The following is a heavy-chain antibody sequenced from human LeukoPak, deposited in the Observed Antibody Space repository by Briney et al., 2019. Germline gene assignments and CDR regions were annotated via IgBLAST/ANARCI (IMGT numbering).Heavy chain of an antibody. CDR1: GYTFTGYY. Sequence: ASLKVSCKAFGYTFTGYYMHWVRQAPGQGLEWMGIINPSGGSTSYAQKFQGRVTMTRDMSTSTVYMELSSLRSEDTAVYYCARAYYDSSGYSEGNYWGQGTLVTVSS. V-gene: IGHV1-46*01. CDR3: ARAYYDSSGYSEGNY. D-gene: IGHD3-22*01. CDR2: INPSGGST. J-gene: IGHJ4*02.